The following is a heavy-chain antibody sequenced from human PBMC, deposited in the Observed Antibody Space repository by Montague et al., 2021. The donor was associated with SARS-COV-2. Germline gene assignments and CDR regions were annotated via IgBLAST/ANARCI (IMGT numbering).Heavy chain of an antibody. D-gene: IGHD2-2*02. CDR3: ASLTLGYSSSTSCYSDWFDP. J-gene: IGHJ5*02. Sequence: SETLSLTCAVYSGSFSGYYWSWIRQPPGKGLEWIGEINHSGSTNYNPSPKSRVTISVDTSKNQFSLKLSSVTAADTAVYYCASLTLGYSSSTSCYSDWFDPWGQGTLVTVSS. CDR1: SGSFSGYY. CDR2: INHSGST. V-gene: IGHV4-34*01.